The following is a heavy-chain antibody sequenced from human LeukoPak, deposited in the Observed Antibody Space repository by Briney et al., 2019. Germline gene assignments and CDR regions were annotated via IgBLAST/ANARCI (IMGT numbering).Heavy chain of an antibody. V-gene: IGHV4-4*07. CDR2: IYTSGSA. D-gene: IGHD6-13*01. Sequence: SETLSLTCTVSGGYISSYYWSWIRQPAGKGLEWIGRIYTSGSANYNPPLKSRLTMSVDTSKNQFSLKLSSVAAADTAVYYCARDLGSSWPFDYWGQGTLVTVSS. CDR1: GGYISSYY. J-gene: IGHJ4*02. CDR3: ARDLGSSWPFDY.